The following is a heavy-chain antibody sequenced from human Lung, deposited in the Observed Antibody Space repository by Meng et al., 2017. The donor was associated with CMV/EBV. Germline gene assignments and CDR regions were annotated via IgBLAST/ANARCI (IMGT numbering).Heavy chain of an antibody. J-gene: IGHJ4*02. V-gene: IGHV1-2*02. CDR1: GYTFSAYQ. D-gene: IGHD1-26*01. CDR2: INPSSGVT. CDR3: ARFGGAPVGSTPPDD. Sequence: ASXXVSXKTSGYTFSAYQMHWIRQAPGHGLEWMGWINPSSGVTRSAPKYQGRVTMTSDRYSTAYLELTSLTSDDTAFYYCARFGGAPVGSTPPDDWGQGTLVTVSS.